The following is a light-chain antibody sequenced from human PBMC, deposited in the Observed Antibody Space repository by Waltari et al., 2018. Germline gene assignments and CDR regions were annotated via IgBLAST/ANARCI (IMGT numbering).Light chain of an antibody. CDR1: GRDLGASRF. Sequence: QSGLTQPASMSGSPGQSISISCSGSGRDLGASRFVSWYQQFPGSPPKLLIYDGSHRPSGISDRFSGSTSGYKASLTITNLQIEDEADYFCSSYSNDHTVIFGAGTRLTVL. CDR3: SSYSNDHTVI. CDR2: DGS. J-gene: IGLJ2*01. V-gene: IGLV2-14*03.